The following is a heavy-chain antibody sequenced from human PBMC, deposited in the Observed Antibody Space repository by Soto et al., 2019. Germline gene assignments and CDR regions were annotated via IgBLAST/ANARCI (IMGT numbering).Heavy chain of an antibody. D-gene: IGHD3-16*01. J-gene: IGHJ3*02. CDR3: AKKDGTDGYNDAFDI. CDR1: GFTFRNYA. CDR2: ISGGGDST. Sequence: EVQLLESGGVLVQPGGSLRLSCTASGFTFRNYAMSWVRQAPGKGLEWVSSISGGGDSTYYADSVKGRFTISRDNFKNTLFLQMNSLRAEDTALYYCAKKDGTDGYNDAFDIWGRGTMVTVSS. V-gene: IGHV3-23*01.